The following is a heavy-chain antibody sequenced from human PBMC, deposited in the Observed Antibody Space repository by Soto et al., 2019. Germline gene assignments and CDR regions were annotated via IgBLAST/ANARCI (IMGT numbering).Heavy chain of an antibody. CDR1: GYTFTSYT. Sequence: QVQLMQSGAEVKEPGASVKVSCKASGYTFTSYTISWVRQAPGQGLEWMGWISPYNGDTKYAQNLQDRVTMTTDTSTSTAYRELRSLRSDDTAVYYFGRERSPAWLDPWGQGTLVTGSS. CDR2: ISPYNGDT. CDR3: GRERSPAWLDP. J-gene: IGHJ5*02. V-gene: IGHV1-18*04.